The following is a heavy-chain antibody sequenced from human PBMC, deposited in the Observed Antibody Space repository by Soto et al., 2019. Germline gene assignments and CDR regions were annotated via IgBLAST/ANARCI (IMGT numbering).Heavy chain of an antibody. CDR3: ARRASSGRDPFYFDS. CDR2: IHHSGST. J-gene: IGHJ4*02. V-gene: IGHV4-31*01. CDR1: GGSITGGNYQ. D-gene: IGHD6-6*01. Sequence: QVQLQESGPGLVKPSQTLSLTCTVSGGSITGGNYQWTWIRQHPAKGLEWIGNIHHSGSTYYNPSLRDQVTISVDTSENQFALKLSSVTAADTAVYFCARRASSGRDPFYFDSWGQGTLVAVSS.